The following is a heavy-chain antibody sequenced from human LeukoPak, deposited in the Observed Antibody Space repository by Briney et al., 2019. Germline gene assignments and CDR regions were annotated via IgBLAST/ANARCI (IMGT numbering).Heavy chain of an antibody. Sequence: SETLSLTCTVSGGSFSSSDDYWGWIRQPPGKGLEWIGVIYYSGSTYYNPSLKSRVTISVDTSKNQFSLKLSSVTAADTAVYFCARWGSGTSPFDDWGQGTLVTVSS. J-gene: IGHJ4*02. CDR1: GGSFSSSDDY. V-gene: IGHV4-39*07. CDR2: IYYSGST. CDR3: ARWGSGTSPFDD. D-gene: IGHD3-16*01.